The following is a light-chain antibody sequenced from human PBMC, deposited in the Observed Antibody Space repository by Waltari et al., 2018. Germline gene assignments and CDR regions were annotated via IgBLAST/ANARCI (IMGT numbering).Light chain of an antibody. CDR1: ILGNQY. V-gene: IGLV3-1*01. CDR2: QDT. Sequence: SYELTQPPSVSVSPGQTASITCSGDILGNQYASWYQQKPGQSPLLVIYQDTKRPSAIPERFSGSKSANAATLTITGTQAVDEADYYCQALGTGAWVFGGGTKLTVL. J-gene: IGLJ3*02. CDR3: QALGTGAWV.